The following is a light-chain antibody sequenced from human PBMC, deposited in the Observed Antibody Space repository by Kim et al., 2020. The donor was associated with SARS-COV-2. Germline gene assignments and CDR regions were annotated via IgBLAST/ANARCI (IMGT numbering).Light chain of an antibody. Sequence: DVQMTQSPSSLSASVGDRVTITCRASQGIRNYLAWYQQRPGKVPKLLIYGATTLQSGVPSRFSGSGSGTDFTLTIRSLQLEDVATYYSQKYNSAPRTFGQGTKVEIK. CDR1: QGIRNY. CDR3: QKYNSAPRT. V-gene: IGKV1-27*01. CDR2: GAT. J-gene: IGKJ1*01.